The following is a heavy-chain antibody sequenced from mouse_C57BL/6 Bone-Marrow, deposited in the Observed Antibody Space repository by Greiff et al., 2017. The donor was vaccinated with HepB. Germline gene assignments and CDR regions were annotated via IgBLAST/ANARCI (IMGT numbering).Heavy chain of an antibody. CDR3: ARQGGSTMVTPYFDY. D-gene: IGHD2-2*01. V-gene: IGHV5-12*01. J-gene: IGHJ2*01. CDR1: GFTFSDYY. CDR2: ISNGGGST. Sequence: EVKLVESGGGLVQPGGSLKLSCAASGFTFSDYYMYWVRQTPEKRLEWVAYISNGGGSTYYPDTVKGRFTISRDNAKNTLYLQMSRLKSEDTAMYYCARQGGSTMVTPYFDYWGQGTTLTVSS.